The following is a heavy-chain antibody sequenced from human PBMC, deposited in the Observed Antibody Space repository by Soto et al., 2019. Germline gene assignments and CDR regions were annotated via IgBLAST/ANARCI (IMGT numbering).Heavy chain of an antibody. V-gene: IGHV4-39*01. D-gene: IGHD2-15*01. CDR2: IYYNGST. CDR3: ARQRVIPATPTNWFDP. CDR1: GGSVSSRSYF. Sequence: SETLSLTCTVSGGSVSSRSYFWGWIRQPPGKGLEWIGTIYYNGSTYYNPSLKSRVTLSVDTPKNQFSLKLTSVTASDTAVYYCARQRVIPATPTNWFDPWGQGTLVT. J-gene: IGHJ5*02.